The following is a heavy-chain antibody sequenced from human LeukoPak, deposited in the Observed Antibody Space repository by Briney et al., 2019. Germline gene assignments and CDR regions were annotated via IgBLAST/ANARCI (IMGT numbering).Heavy chain of an antibody. D-gene: IGHD3-22*01. V-gene: IGHV2-5*02. CDR3: AHIDTYYYDSTDAFDI. J-gene: IGHJ3*02. CDR2: IYWDDDK. CDR1: GFSLSTSGVG. Sequence: SGPTLVNPTQTLTLTCTFSGFSLSTSGVGVSWIRQPPGKALEWLALIYWDDDKSYSPSLKSRLTITKDTSKNQVVLTMTNMDPVDTATYYGAHIDTYYYDSTDAFDIWGQGTMVTVSS.